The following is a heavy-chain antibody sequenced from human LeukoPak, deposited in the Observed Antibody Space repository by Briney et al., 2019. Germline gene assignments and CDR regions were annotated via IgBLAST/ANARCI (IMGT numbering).Heavy chain of an antibody. CDR3: AKEGYYGSGSFPDY. V-gene: IGHV3-30*18. CDR2: VSSDGNNK. D-gene: IGHD3-10*01. J-gene: IGHJ4*02. CDR1: GFTFSSYG. Sequence: GGSLRLSCAASGFTFSSYGIRWVRQAPAKGLEWLGVVSSDGNNKYYPDSVKGRFTISRDNSKNTLYLQMNSLRAEDTAVYYCAKEGYYGSGSFPDYCGRGTLVTVSS.